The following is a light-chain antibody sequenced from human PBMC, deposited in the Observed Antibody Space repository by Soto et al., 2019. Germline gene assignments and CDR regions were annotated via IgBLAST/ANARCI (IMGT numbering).Light chain of an antibody. CDR2: DAS. Sequence: DIQITQSPSSLSVSVGDRGTITCHASRYIGNYLNWYQQKPGKAPKLLINDASNLETGVPSRFSGSGSGTHFTVTISSLQPEHIATYYCQQYHNLTTTLCQGTRMEIK. CDR1: RYIGNY. J-gene: IGKJ5*01. V-gene: IGKV1-33*01. CDR3: QQYHNLTTT.